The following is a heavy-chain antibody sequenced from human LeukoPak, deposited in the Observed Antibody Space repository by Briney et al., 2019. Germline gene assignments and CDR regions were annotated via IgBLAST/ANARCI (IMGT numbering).Heavy chain of an antibody. CDR1: GFTFSDYW. V-gene: IGHV3-7*03. D-gene: IGHD6-13*01. CDR3: VKGRLITAAGTY. Sequence: GGSLRVSCAASGFTFSDYWMTWVRQTPGRGLECVANINQYGGEIYYVDSVKGRFTISRDNAKNSLSLHMSSLRVEETAVYYCVKGRLITAAGTYWGQGTLVTVSS. J-gene: IGHJ4*02. CDR2: INQYGGEI.